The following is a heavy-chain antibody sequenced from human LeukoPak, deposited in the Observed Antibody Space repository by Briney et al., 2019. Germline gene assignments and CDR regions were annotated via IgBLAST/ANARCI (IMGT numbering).Heavy chain of an antibody. V-gene: IGHV3-53*01. CDR3: ARAPFYYDSSGYPYFDG. Sequence: PGGSLRLSCAASGFTISTNYMSWVRQAPGKGLEWVSVMYTGGSTYDADSVKGRFTTSRDNSKNTLYLQMNSLRAEDTALDYCARAPFYYDSSGYPYFDGWGQGTLVTVSS. CDR1: GFTISTNY. D-gene: IGHD3-22*01. CDR2: MYTGGST. J-gene: IGHJ4*02.